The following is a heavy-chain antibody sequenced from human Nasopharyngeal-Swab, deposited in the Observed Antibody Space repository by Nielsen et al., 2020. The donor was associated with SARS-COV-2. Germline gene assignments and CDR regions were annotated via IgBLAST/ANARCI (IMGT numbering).Heavy chain of an antibody. CDR2: IIPIFGTA. CDR3: ARRPYSSSSGDYYYGMDV. CDR1: GGTFSSYA. D-gene: IGHD6-6*01. J-gene: IGHJ6*02. Sequence: SVKVSCKASGGTFSSYAISWVRQAPGQGLEWMGGIIPIFGTADYAQKFQGRVTITADESTSTAYMELSSLRSEDTAVYYCARRPYSSSSGDYYYGMDVWGQGTTVTVSS. V-gene: IGHV1-69*13.